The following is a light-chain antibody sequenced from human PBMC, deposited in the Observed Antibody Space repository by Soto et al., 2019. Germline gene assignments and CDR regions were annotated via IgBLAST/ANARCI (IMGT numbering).Light chain of an antibody. V-gene: IGLV2-11*01. CDR2: DVS. Sequence: QSALTQPASVSGSPGQSITISCTGTSSDIGHYNYVSWYQQHPGKAPKVMIYDVSKRPSGVPDRFSGSKSGNTASLTISGLQDEDEADYYCCSYPGSHTWVFGGGTKVTVL. CDR3: CSYPGSHTWV. J-gene: IGLJ3*02. CDR1: SSDIGHYNY.